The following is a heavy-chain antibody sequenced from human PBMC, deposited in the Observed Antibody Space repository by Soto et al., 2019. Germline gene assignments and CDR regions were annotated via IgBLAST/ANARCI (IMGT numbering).Heavy chain of an antibody. Sequence: QVALVQSGPEVRKPGASVNVSCKASGYTFSTYGISWVRQAPGQGLEWMGWISAYNHYTNYAQKFQGRVTMTTDTSTNPAYMELRSLRSGDTAMYFCARVGPSREVPYPFEYWGQGTLVTVSS. J-gene: IGHJ4*02. CDR2: ISAYNHYT. CDR3: ARVGPSREVPYPFEY. D-gene: IGHD1-26*01. CDR1: GYTFSTYG. V-gene: IGHV1-18*01.